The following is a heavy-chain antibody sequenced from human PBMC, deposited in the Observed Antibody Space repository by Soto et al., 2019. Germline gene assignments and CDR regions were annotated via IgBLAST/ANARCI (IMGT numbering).Heavy chain of an antibody. Sequence: EVPLVESGGGLVQPGGSLRLSCAASGFTFSSYDMQWVRQATGKGLEWVSAIGTAGDTYYPGSVKGRFTISRENAKNSLYLQMNSLRAGDTAVYYCARSPPGGYHYYYGMDVWGQGTTVTVSS. D-gene: IGHD3-22*01. CDR2: IGTAGDT. CDR1: GFTFSSYD. V-gene: IGHV3-13*04. CDR3: ARSPPGGYHYYYGMDV. J-gene: IGHJ6*02.